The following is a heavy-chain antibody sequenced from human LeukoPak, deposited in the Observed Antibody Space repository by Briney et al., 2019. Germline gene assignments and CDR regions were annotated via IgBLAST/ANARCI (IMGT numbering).Heavy chain of an antibody. J-gene: IGHJ3*02. D-gene: IGHD3-22*01. Sequence: PGGSLRLSCAASGFTFSSYSMNWVRQAPGKGLEWVSSISSSSSYIYYADSVKGRFTISRDNAKNSLYLQMNSLRAEDTAVYYCARGQKVMVPSRRAFDIWGQGTMVTVSS. V-gene: IGHV3-21*01. CDR2: ISSSSSYI. CDR3: ARGQKVMVPSRRAFDI. CDR1: GFTFSSYS.